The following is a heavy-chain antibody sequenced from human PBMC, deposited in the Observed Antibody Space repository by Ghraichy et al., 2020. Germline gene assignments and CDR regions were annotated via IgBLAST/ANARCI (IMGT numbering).Heavy chain of an antibody. CDR1: GFTFTRYA. D-gene: IGHD1-26*01. CDR2: VSGSGGGT. Sequence: GGSLRLSCSASGFTFTRYAMNWVRQAPGKGLEWISAVSGSGGGTYFADPVKGRFTISRDHSKNTVYLQMDNLRAGDTAVYYCAKGRGATFNWYFDLWGRGTLVAAAS. J-gene: IGHJ2*01. CDR3: AKGRGATFNWYFDL. V-gene: IGHV3-23*01.